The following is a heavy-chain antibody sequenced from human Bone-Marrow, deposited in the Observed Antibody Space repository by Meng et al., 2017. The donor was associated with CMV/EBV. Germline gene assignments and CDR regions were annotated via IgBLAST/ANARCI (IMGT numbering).Heavy chain of an antibody. D-gene: IGHD6-13*01. CDR2: IYYSGGT. V-gene: IGHV4-31*03. CDR3: ARSVGCSSTYCYTYTSSWYPDY. CDR1: GGSINSVGYY. Sequence: SETLSLTCTVPGGSINSVGYYWTWIRQHPGKGLEWIGYIYYSGGTNYNPSLQSRVTISVDTSKNQFSLKLSSVTAADTAMYYCARSVGCSSTYCYTYTSSWYPDYWGQGTLVTVSS. J-gene: IGHJ4*02.